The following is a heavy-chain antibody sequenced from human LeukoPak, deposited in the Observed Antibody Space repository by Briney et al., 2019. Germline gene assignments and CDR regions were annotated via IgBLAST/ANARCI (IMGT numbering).Heavy chain of an antibody. J-gene: IGHJ3*02. CDR2: ISSSSSSTI. CDR1: GFTFSSYA. CDR3: ARDQDYYDSSGYPDAFDI. D-gene: IGHD3-22*01. V-gene: IGHV3-48*01. Sequence: GGSLRLSCAASGFTFSSYAMSWVRQAPGKGLEWVSYISSSSSSTIYYADSVKGRFTISRDNAKNSLYLQMNSLRAEDTAVYYCARDQDYYDSSGYPDAFDIWGQGTMVTVSS.